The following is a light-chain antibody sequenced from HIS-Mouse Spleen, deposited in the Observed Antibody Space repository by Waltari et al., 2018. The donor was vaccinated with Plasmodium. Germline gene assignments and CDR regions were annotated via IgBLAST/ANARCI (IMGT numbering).Light chain of an antibody. J-gene: IGKJ2*01. CDR3: QQYDNLPYT. CDR1: QDISNY. CDR2: DAS. V-gene: IGKV1-33*01. Sequence: DIQMTQSPSSLSASVGDRVTITCQTSQDISNYLNWYQQKPGKAPKLLIYDASKLETGAPSRFSGSGSGTEFTFTSSSLQPEDIATYYCQQYDNLPYTFGQGTKLEIK.